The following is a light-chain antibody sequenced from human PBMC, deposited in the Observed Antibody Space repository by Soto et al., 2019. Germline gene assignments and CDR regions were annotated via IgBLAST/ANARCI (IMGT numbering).Light chain of an antibody. J-gene: IGKJ5*01. CDR1: QSVSSN. CDR2: GAS. Sequence: IVMTHPPATLSVPPGERATLSCRASQSVSSNLAWYQQKPGQAPRLLIHGASTRATGVTARISGSGSGTEFTLTISSLQSEDFAVYYCHQYNNWRTFGQGTRLE. CDR3: HQYNNWRT. V-gene: IGKV3D-15*01.